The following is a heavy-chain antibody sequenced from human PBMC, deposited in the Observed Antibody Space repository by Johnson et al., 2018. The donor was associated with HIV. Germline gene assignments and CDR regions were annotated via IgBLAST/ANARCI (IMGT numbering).Heavy chain of an antibody. Sequence: QVQLVESGGGVVQPGGSLRLSCAASGFTFSSYGMHWVRQAPGKGLEWVAVISYDGSNKYYADSVKGRFTISRDNSKNTLYLQMNSLRAEDTAVYYCAKSLFSISWPYDAFDMWGQGTMVTVS. CDR1: GFTFSSYG. D-gene: IGHD2/OR15-2a*01. J-gene: IGHJ3*02. CDR2: ISYDGSNK. V-gene: IGHV3-30-3*02. CDR3: AKSLFSISWPYDAFDM.